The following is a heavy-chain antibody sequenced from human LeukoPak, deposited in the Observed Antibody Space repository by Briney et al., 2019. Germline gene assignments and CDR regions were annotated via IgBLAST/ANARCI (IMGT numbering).Heavy chain of an antibody. J-gene: IGHJ3*02. V-gene: IGHV5-10-1*01. CDR2: IDPSDSYT. D-gene: IGHD1-7*01. CDR3: ARPEGTADAFDI. Sequence: GESLQISCKGSGYRFSSYWITWVRQMPGKGLEWMGRIDPSDSYTNYSPSFQGHVTISVDKSISTAYLQWSSLKASDTAMYYCARPEGTADAFDIWGQGTMVTVSS. CDR1: GYRFSSYW.